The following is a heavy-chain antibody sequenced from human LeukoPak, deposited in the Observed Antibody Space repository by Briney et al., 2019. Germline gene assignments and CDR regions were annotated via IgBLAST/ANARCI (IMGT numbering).Heavy chain of an antibody. D-gene: IGHD3-10*01. CDR1: GSPFSTFW. V-gene: IGHV3-7*03. J-gene: IGHJ4*02. Sequence: GGPLSLSLQAPGSPFSTFWMSWVGQAQGKGLEWVPNKKQDGSEKYYVDSVKGRFTISRDNAKNSLYLQMNSLRAEDTAVYYCASQIQPYGSGSYFHYWGQGTLVTVSS. CDR2: KKQDGSEK. CDR3: ASQIQPYGSGSYFHY.